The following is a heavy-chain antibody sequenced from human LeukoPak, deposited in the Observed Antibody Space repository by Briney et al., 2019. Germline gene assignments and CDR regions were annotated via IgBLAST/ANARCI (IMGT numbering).Heavy chain of an antibody. CDR3: VRMAYYDSSGYYLGW. D-gene: IGHD3-22*01. Sequence: GGSLRLSCAASGFTFSNYWMSWVRQAPGKGLEWVANIKGDGIDNYYVESVKGRFTISRDNAKNSLYLQMNSLRAEDTALYYCVRMAYYDSSGYYLGWWGQGTLVTVSS. V-gene: IGHV3-7*05. CDR1: GFTFSNYW. CDR2: IKGDGIDN. J-gene: IGHJ4*02.